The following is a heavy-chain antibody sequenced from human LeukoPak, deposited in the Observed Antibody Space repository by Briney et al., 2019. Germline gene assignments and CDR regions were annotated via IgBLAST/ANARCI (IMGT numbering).Heavy chain of an antibody. V-gene: IGHV3-23*01. D-gene: IGHD3-16*01. Sequence: GGSLRLSCAASGFTFSSYGMSWVRQAPGKGLEWVSAISGSGGSTYYADSVKGRFAISRDNSKNTLYLQINSLRVEDTAVYYCAKRGGMYPAHYFDYWGQGTLVTVSS. CDR3: AKRGGMYPAHYFDY. CDR1: GFTFSSYG. CDR2: ISGSGGST. J-gene: IGHJ4*02.